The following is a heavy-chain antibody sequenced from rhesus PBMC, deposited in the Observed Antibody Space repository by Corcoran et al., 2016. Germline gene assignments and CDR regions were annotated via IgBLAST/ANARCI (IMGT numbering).Heavy chain of an antibody. CDR3: ARGHSYFYYFDY. CDR2: IYSNTEST. D-gene: IGHD5-12*01. Sequence: QVQLQESGPGLVKPSETLSLTCAVSGGSISSSNWWSWIRQPPGKGLEWIGGIYSNTESTNYNPSLKKRVTISKDTSKNQFSLKLSSVTAADTAVYYCARGHSYFYYFDYWGQGVLVTVSS. CDR1: GGSISSSNW. J-gene: IGHJ4*01. V-gene: IGHV4S12*01.